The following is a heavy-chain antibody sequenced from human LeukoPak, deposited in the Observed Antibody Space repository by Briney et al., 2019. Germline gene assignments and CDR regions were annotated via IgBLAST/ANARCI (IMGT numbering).Heavy chain of an antibody. CDR3: ARRLQGLDY. V-gene: IGHV3-21*06. Sequence: PGGSLRLSCAASGFTFSSYSMNWVRQAPGRGLEWVSSITSTSSHIYYADSLKGRFAISRDNAKNSLYLQMNSLRAEDTAVYYCARRLQGLDYWGQGTLVTVSS. J-gene: IGHJ4*02. CDR1: GFTFSSYS. CDR2: ITSTSSHI.